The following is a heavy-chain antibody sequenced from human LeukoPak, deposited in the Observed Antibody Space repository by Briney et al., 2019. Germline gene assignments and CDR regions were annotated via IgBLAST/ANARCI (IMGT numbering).Heavy chain of an antibody. CDR1: GVSISSYY. CDR2: IYYSGST. J-gene: IGHJ6*03. CDR3: ARVFPYYYYYMDV. V-gene: IGHV4-59*01. Sequence: SETLSLTGTVSGVSISSYYWSWIRQPPGKGLEWMGYIYYSGSTNYNPSLKSRVTISVDTSKNQFSLKLSSVTAADTAVYYCARVFPYYYYYMDVWGKGTTVTVSS.